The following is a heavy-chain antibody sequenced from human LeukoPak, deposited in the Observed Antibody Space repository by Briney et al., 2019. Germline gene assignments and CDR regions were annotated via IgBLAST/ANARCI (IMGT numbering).Heavy chain of an antibody. CDR2: IIPIFGTA. V-gene: IGHV1-69*13. D-gene: IGHD6-13*01. Sequence: SVKVSCKASGGTFSSYAISWVRQAPGQGLEWMGGIIPIFGTANYAQKFQGRVTITADESTSTAFMELSSLRSEDTAVYYCAAGAAAGTARFYYYYGMDVWGQGTTVTVSS. CDR1: GGTFSSYA. J-gene: IGHJ6*02. CDR3: AAGAAAGTARFYYYYGMDV.